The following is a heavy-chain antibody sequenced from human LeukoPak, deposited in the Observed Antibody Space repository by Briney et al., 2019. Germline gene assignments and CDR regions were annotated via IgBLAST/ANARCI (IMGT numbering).Heavy chain of an antibody. CDR2: ISSSSSTI. Sequence: AGGSLRLSCAASGFPFSSYSMNLVRQAPGKGLEWVSYISSSSSTIYYADSVKGRFTISRDNAKNSLYLQMNSLRAEDTAVYYCARGLYGSGSYPTDYWGQGTLVTVSS. CDR3: ARGLYGSGSYPTDY. D-gene: IGHD3-10*01. V-gene: IGHV3-48*04. J-gene: IGHJ4*02. CDR1: GFPFSSYS.